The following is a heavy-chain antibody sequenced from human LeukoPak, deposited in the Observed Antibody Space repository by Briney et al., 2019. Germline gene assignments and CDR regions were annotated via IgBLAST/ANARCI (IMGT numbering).Heavy chain of an antibody. CDR1: GGSISNYY. CDR2: IYYSGST. V-gene: IGHV4-39*07. J-gene: IGHJ4*02. D-gene: IGHD3-22*01. CDR3: ARERDFYDSSGSPSY. Sequence: SETLSLTCTVSGGSISNYYWGWIRQPPGEGLEWIGSIYYSGSTYYNPSLKSRVTISVDTSKNQFSLKVRSVTAADTAVYYCARERDFYDSSGSPSYWGQGTLVIVSS.